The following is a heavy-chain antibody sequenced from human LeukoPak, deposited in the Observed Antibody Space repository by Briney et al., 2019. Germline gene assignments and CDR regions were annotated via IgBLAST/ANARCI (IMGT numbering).Heavy chain of an antibody. J-gene: IGHJ4*02. CDR2: ISYDGSNK. Sequence: GGSLRLFCAASGFTFSSYAMHWVRQAPGKGLEWVAVISYDGSNKYYADSVKGRFTISRDNSKNTLYLQMNSLRAEDTAVYYCASPYHHSSGWYAEGYYFDYWGRGTLVTVSS. CDR3: ASPYHHSSGWYAEGYYFDY. V-gene: IGHV3-30*04. D-gene: IGHD6-19*01. CDR1: GFTFSSYA.